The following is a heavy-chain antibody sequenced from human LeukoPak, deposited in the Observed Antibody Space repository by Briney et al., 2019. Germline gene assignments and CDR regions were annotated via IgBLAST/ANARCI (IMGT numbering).Heavy chain of an antibody. D-gene: IGHD2-15*01. V-gene: IGHV4-34*01. J-gene: IGHJ5*02. CDR3: ARGLIRRTYCSGGSCRLNWFDP. CDR2: INHSGST. CDR1: GGSFSGYY. Sequence: PSGTLSLTCAVYGGSFSGYYWSWIRQPPGKGLEWTGEINHSGSTNYNPSLKSRVTISVDTSKNQFSLKLSSVTAADTAVYYCARGLIRRTYCSGGSCRLNWFDPWGQGTLVTVSS.